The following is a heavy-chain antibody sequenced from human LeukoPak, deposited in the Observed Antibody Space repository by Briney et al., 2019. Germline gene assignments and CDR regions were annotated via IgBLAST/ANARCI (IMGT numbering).Heavy chain of an antibody. CDR1: GYTFTSYG. D-gene: IGHD2-8*01. CDR3: ARVIVLGAFDI. J-gene: IGHJ3*02. CDR2: ISAYNGNT. Sequence: ASVKVSCKASGYTFTSYGISWVRQAPGQGLEWMGWISAYNGNTNYAQKLQGRVTITADKSTSTAYMELSSLRSEDTAVYYCARVIVLGAFDIWGQGTMVTVSS. V-gene: IGHV1-18*01.